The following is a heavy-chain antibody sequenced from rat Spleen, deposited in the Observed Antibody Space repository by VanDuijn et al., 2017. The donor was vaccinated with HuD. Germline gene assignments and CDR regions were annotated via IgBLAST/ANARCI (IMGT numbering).Heavy chain of an antibody. V-gene: IGHV5-20*01. Sequence: EVQLVESGGGLVQPGRSLKLSCAASGFTFSNFDMAWVRQAPTKGLEWVASISYDGGSTYYPDSVKGRFTISRDNAENTVYLQMNSLRSEDTATFYCSANYFDYWGQGVMVTVSS. J-gene: IGHJ2*01. CDR1: GFTFSNFD. CDR2: ISYDGGST. CDR3: SANYFDY.